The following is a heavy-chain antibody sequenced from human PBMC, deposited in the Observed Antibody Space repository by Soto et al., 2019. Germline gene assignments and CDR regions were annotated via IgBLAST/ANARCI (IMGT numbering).Heavy chain of an antibody. CDR1: EFTFSTYW. D-gene: IGHD6-19*01. Sequence: EVQLVESGGGLVQPGGSLRLSCVVSEFTFSTYWMTWVRQAPGKGLEWVANIEQDGGEKNYLESVRGRFTISRDNAKKSLFLAMNSLSAEDTAVYYCTGGSGWESDSWGQGPLVTVSS. CDR3: TGGSGWESDS. CDR2: IEQDGGEK. V-gene: IGHV3-7*05. J-gene: IGHJ4*02.